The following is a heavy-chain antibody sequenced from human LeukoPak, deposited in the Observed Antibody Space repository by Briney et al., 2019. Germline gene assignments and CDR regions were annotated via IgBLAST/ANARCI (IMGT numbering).Heavy chain of an antibody. Sequence: GGSLRLSCAASGFTFSSYSMNWVRQAPGKGLEWGSSISSSSSYIYYADSVKGRFTISRDNAKNSLYLQMNSLRAEDTAVYYCARAGIAARPNYFDYWGQGTLVTVSS. J-gene: IGHJ4*02. CDR1: GFTFSSYS. D-gene: IGHD6-6*01. CDR2: ISSSSSYI. CDR3: ARAGIAARPNYFDY. V-gene: IGHV3-21*01.